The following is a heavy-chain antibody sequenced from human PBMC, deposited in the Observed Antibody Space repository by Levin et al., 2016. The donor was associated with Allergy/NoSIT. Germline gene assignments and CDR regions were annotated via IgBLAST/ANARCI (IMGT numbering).Heavy chain of an antibody. J-gene: IGHJ4*02. D-gene: IGHD5-24*01. Sequence: SGTLSLTCSVSGGSISSSSFFWGWIRQPPGKGLEWIASTYHGGRILDNPSLKSRVTMSVDTSKNQFSLNLSSVTAADTAVYYCARLRPGGYNLFYFDYWGQGTQVTVSS. CDR3: ARLRPGGYNLFYFDY. CDR1: GGSISSSSFF. CDR2: TYHGGRI. V-gene: IGHV4-39*01.